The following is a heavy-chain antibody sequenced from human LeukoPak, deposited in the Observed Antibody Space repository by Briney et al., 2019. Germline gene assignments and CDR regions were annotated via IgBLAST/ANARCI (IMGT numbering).Heavy chain of an antibody. V-gene: IGHV4-39*07. D-gene: IGHD3-10*01. J-gene: IGHJ5*02. CDR3: ARVRLWFGELFVGFDP. CDR2: IYYSGST. Sequence: SETLSLTCTVSGGSISSYYWGWIRQPPGKGLEWIGSIYYSGSTYYNPSLKSRVTISVDTSKNQFSLKLSSVTAADTAVYYCARVRLWFGELFVGFDPWGQGTLVTVSS. CDR1: GGSISSYY.